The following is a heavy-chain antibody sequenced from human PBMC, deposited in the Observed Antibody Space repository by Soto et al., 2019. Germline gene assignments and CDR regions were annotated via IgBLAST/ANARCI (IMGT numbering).Heavy chain of an antibody. V-gene: IGHV4-30-4*01. CDR2: IYYSGST. J-gene: IGHJ5*02. CDR3: ARGPRDDTSYDSSLPGWFAH. D-gene: IGHD3-22*01. Sequence: QVQLQESGPGLVKPSQTLSLTCTVSGGSISSGAYYWSWIRQPPGKGLEWIGYIYYSGSTYYNPSLTSRVSISLDTAKNQFALQLSSVTAADTAVYYCARGPRDDTSYDSSLPGWFAHWGQGTLVTVSS. CDR1: GGSISSGAYY.